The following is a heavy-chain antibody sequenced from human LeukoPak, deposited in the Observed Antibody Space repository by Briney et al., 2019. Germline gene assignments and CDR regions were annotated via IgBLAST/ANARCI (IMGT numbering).Heavy chain of an antibody. J-gene: IGHJ6*03. CDR2: ISGSGGST. CDR3: VKASITFFGVVISYYYYYMDV. V-gene: IGHV3-23*01. D-gene: IGHD3-3*01. CDR1: GFTFSSYA. Sequence: GGSLRLSCAASGFTFSSYAMSWVRQAPGKGLEWVSAISGSGGSTYYADSVKGRFTISRDNSKNTLYLQMNSLRAEDTAVYYCVKASITFFGVVISYYYYYMDVWGKGTTVTVSS.